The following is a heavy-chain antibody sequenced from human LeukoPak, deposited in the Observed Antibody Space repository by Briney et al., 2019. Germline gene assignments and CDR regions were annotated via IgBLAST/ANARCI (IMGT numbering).Heavy chain of an antibody. CDR2: ISGTGGST. V-gene: IGHV3-23*01. D-gene: IGHD3-16*01. CDR3: AKPPDSTMINYFDS. Sequence: GGSLRLSCAASGFTFRSHAMSWVRQAPGQGLEWVSAISGTGGSTSYAGSVKGRFTISRDNSKNTLFLEMNNLRAEDTAMYFCAKPPDSTMINYFDSWGQGTLVSVSS. CDR1: GFTFRSHA. J-gene: IGHJ4*02.